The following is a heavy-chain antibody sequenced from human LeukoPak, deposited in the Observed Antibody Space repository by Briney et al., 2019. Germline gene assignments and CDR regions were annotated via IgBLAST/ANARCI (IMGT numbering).Heavy chain of an antibody. CDR1: GFTFSSYE. J-gene: IGHJ4*02. Sequence: PGGSLRLSCAASGFTFSSYEMNWVRQAPGKGLEWVSYISSSGSTIYYADSVKGRFTISRDNAKNSLYLQMNSLRAEDTAVYYCARFGGWYAFDYWGQGTLVTVPS. D-gene: IGHD6-19*01. CDR2: ISSSGSTI. V-gene: IGHV3-48*03. CDR3: ARFGGWYAFDY.